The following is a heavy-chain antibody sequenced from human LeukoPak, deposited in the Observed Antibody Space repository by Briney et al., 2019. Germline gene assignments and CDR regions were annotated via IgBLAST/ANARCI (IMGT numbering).Heavy chain of an antibody. CDR2: ISGSGGST. V-gene: IGHV3-23*01. D-gene: IGHD3-22*01. CDR3: AKDQYYDSSGAAHTSFDY. Sequence: GGSLRLSCAASGFTFSSYAMSWVRQAPGKGLEWVSAISGSGGSTYYADSVKGRFTISRDNSKNTLYLQMNSLRAEDTAVYYCAKDQYYDSSGAAHTSFDYWGQGTLVTVSS. CDR1: GFTFSSYA. J-gene: IGHJ4*02.